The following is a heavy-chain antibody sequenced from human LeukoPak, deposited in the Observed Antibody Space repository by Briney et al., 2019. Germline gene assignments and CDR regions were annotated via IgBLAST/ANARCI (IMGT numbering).Heavy chain of an antibody. CDR3: ARRELLDAFDI. J-gene: IGHJ3*02. V-gene: IGHV4-59*10. CDR1: GGSFSGYY. D-gene: IGHD1-26*01. CDR2: IYTSGST. Sequence: PSETLSLTCAVYGGSFSGYYWSWIRQPAGKGLEWIGRIYTSGSTNYNPSLKSRVTISVDTSKNQFSLKLSSVTAADTAVYYCARRELLDAFDIWGKGTMVTVSS.